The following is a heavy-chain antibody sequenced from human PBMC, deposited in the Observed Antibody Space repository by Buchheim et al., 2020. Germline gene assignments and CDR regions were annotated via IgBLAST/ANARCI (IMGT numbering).Heavy chain of an antibody. Sequence: VQLVESGGGLVQPGGSLRLSCAASGFTFSTYWMTWVRQAPGKGLEWVAVIWYDGSNKYYADSVKGRFTISRDNSKNTLYLQMNSLRAEDTAVYYCARDGQLGYWYFDLWGRGTL. CDR1: GFTFSTYW. J-gene: IGHJ2*01. CDR2: IWYDGSNK. V-gene: IGHV3-33*08. D-gene: IGHD6-6*01. CDR3: ARDGQLGYWYFDL.